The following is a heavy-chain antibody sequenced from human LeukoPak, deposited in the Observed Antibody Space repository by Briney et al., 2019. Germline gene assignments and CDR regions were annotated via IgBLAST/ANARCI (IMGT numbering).Heavy chain of an antibody. CDR2: INWNGGST. CDR3: ARGAARYYDSLDY. Sequence: GSLRLSCAASGFTFDDYGMSWVRQAPGKGLECVSGINWNGGSTGYEDSVKGRFTISRDNAKNSLYLQMNSLRAEETALYYCARGAARYYDSLDYWGQGTLVTVSS. J-gene: IGHJ4*02. V-gene: IGHV3-20*04. D-gene: IGHD3-22*01. CDR1: GFTFDDYG.